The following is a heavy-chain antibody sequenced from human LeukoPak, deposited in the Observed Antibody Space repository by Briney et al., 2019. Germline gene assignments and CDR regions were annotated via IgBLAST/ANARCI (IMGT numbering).Heavy chain of an antibody. CDR1: GFTFSHFR. D-gene: IGHD3-9*01. J-gene: IGHJ4*01. CDR3: ASSHGYFDPFAG. V-gene: IGHV3-7*01. Sequence: PGWSLRLSCAACGFTFSHFRMNGVRQAPCRGREGVGNINEEGREKDYEDAVKGRFTISRDNAKKTLPLQMNSVRAEDTAVYYCASSHGYFDPFAGWGQGTLVTVSS. CDR2: INEEGREK.